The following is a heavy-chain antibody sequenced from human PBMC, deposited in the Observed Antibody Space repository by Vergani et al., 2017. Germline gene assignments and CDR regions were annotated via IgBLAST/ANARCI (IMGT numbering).Heavy chain of an antibody. CDR1: GFTFSSYN. Sequence: EVQLVESGGGLVQPGGSLRLSCAASGFTFSSYNMDWVRQAPGKGLESISYITIDSGTKRSVDAVRGRFTVSRDNAKNSLYLQMDSLRSEDTAVYYCVRDKGITSWHAFDIWGQGTMVTVSS. D-gene: IGHD2-2*01. CDR3: VRDKGITSWHAFDI. CDR2: ITIDSGTK. J-gene: IGHJ3*02. V-gene: IGHV3-48*01.